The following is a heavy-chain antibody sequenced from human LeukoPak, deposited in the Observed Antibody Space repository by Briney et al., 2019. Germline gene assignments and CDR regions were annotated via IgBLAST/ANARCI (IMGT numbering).Heavy chain of an antibody. D-gene: IGHD3-3*01. J-gene: IGHJ6*02. V-gene: IGHV3-23*01. CDR2: ISGSGDNT. CDR3: AKGQNYDFWSGYPYYYYYYGMDV. Sequence: GGSLRLSCAASGFTFSSYAMSWVRQAPGKGLEWVSGISGSGDNTYYADSVKGRFTISRDNSKNTLYVQVNSLGTEDTAAYYCAKGQNYDFWSGYPYYYYYYGMDVWGQGTTVTVSS. CDR1: GFTFSSYA.